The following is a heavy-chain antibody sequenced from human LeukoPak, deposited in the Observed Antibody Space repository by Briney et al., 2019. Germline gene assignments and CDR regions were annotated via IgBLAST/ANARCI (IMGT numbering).Heavy chain of an antibody. CDR2: ISYDGSNK. Sequence: GGSLRLSCAASGFTFSCYAMHWVRQAPGKGLEWVAVISYDGSNKYYADSVKGRFTISRDNSKNTLYLQMNSLRAEDTAVYYCARGLKWLLPLFDHWGQGTLVTVSS. CDR3: ARGLKWLLPLFDH. J-gene: IGHJ4*02. CDR1: GFTFSCYA. V-gene: IGHV3-30*04. D-gene: IGHD3-22*01.